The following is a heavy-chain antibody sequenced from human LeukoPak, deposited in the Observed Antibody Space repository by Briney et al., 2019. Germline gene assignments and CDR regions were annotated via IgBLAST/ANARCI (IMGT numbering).Heavy chain of an antibody. J-gene: IGHJ3*02. CDR3: ARVAYYDSSGYFRGDAFDI. CDR1: GGSISSGSYY. CDR2: IYTSGST. D-gene: IGHD3-22*01. V-gene: IGHV4-61*02. Sequence: PSETLSLTCTVSGGSISSGSYYWSWIRQPAGKGLEWIVCIYTSGSTNYNPSLKRRVTISVYTSKNQFSLKLSSVTAADTAVYYCARVAYYDSSGYFRGDAFDIWGQGTMVTVSS.